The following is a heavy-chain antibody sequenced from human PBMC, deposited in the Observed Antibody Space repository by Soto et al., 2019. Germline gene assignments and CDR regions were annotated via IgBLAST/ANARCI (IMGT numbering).Heavy chain of an antibody. Sequence: SETLSLTCTVSGGSISSYYWSWIRQPPGKGLEWIGFIYYSGSTNHNPSLKGRVTMSVDTSKNQFSLKLTSVNTADTAIYYCTRGGDPYKTGHWGQGTLVTVSS. CDR1: GGSISSYY. V-gene: IGHV4-59*01. D-gene: IGHD2-21*01. CDR3: TRGGDPYKTGH. J-gene: IGHJ4*02. CDR2: IYYSGST.